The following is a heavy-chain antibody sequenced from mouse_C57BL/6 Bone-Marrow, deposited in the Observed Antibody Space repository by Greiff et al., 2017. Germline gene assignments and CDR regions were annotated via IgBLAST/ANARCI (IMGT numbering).Heavy chain of an antibody. CDR1: GFTFNTYA. J-gene: IGHJ4*01. V-gene: IGHV10-3*01. Sequence: EVQLVESGGGLVQPKGSLKLSCAASGFTFNTYAMHWVRQAPGKGLEWVARIRSKSSNYATYYADSVKDRFTISRDDSQSMLYLQMNNLKTEDTAMYYCVREMITTYYYAMDYWGQGTSVTVSS. CDR2: IRSKSSNYAT. CDR3: VREMITTYYYAMDY. D-gene: IGHD2-4*01.